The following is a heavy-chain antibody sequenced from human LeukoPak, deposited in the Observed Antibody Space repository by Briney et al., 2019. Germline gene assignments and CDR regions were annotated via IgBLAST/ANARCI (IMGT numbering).Heavy chain of an antibody. D-gene: IGHD6-13*01. V-gene: IGHV4-4*09. J-gene: IGHJ4*02. CDR2: IHTSGST. CDR3: ARHEGYSNSWYMDY. Sequence: SETLSLTCTVSGGSISSYYWSWIRQPPGKGLEWIGYIHTSGSTNYNPSLKSRVTISVETSKNQFSLKLSSVTDADTAVYYCARHEGYSNSWYMDYWGQGTLVTVSS. CDR1: GGSISSYY.